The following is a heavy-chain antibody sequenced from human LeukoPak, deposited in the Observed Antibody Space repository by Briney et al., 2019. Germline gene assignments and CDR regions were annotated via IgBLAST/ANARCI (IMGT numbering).Heavy chain of an antibody. CDR1: GFTVSSNY. Sequence: PGGSLRLSCAASGFTVSSNYMSWVRQAPGKGLEWVSVIYSGGSTYYADSVKGRFTISRDNSKNTLYLQMNSLRAEDTAVYYCASQIVAAAGTGAFDIWGQGTMVTVSS. CDR2: IYSGGST. V-gene: IGHV3-53*01. CDR3: ASQIVAAAGTGAFDI. J-gene: IGHJ3*02. D-gene: IGHD6-13*01.